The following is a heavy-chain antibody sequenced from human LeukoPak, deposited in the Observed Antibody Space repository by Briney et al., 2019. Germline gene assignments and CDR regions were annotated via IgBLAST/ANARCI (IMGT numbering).Heavy chain of an antibody. CDR2: VDQYDSEK. Sequence: GGSLRLSCVGPVVTSSVFSICCVRQAPGKGLEWVANVDQYDSEKYYVDSVKGRFTISRDNAKNSLYLQMPSLSAEDTAVYYCPRARSGRALEIWGQGTMVTVSS. V-gene: IGHV3-7*04. D-gene: IGHD3-10*01. CDR3: PRARSGRALEI. CDR1: VVTSSVFS. J-gene: IGHJ3*02.